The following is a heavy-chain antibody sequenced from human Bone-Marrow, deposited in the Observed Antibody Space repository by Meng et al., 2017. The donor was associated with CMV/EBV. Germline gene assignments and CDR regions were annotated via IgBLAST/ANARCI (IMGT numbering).Heavy chain of an antibody. CDR1: GGTFSSYA. V-gene: IGHV1-46*01. J-gene: IGHJ4*02. CDR3: ARGGHKSSGYDD. CDR2: INPSGGTT. D-gene: IGHD6-6*01. Sequence: ASVMVSCKASGGTFSSYAISWVRQAPGQGLEWMGIINPSGGTTSYAEKFQGRVSMTRDTSISTAYMELSSLRSEDTAVYYCARGGHKSSGYDDWGQGTLVTVSS.